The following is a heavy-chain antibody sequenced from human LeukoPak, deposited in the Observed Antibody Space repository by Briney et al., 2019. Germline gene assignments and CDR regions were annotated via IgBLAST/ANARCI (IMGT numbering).Heavy chain of an antibody. CDR1: GFTFSSYG. Sequence: QPGGSLRLSCAASGFTFSSYGMHWVRQAPDKGLEWVAVISYDGSNKYYADSVKGRFTISRDNSKNTLYLQMNSLRAEDTAMYYCASSRWYANFDYWGQGTLVTVSS. CDR2: ISYDGSNK. CDR3: ASSRWYANFDY. V-gene: IGHV3-30*03. D-gene: IGHD4-23*01. J-gene: IGHJ4*02.